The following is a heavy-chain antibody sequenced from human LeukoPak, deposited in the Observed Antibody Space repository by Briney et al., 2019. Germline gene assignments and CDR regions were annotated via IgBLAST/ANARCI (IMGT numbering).Heavy chain of an antibody. CDR2: IIGSGGST. Sequence: GGSLRLSCAASGFTFNNYAMSWVRQAPGKGLEWVSAIIGSGGSTYYADSVKGRLTMSRDNSKSTLYLQMNSLRAEDTAVYYCAKDGPNWGSYFDQWGQGTLVTVSS. V-gene: IGHV3-23*01. D-gene: IGHD7-27*01. CDR3: AKDGPNWGSYFDQ. J-gene: IGHJ4*02. CDR1: GFTFNNYA.